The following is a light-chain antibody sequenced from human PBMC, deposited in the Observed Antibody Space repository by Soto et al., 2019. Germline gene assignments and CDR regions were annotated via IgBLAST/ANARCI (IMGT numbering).Light chain of an antibody. Sequence: EIVLTQSPGTLSLSPGEITTLSCIASQSVSSNFLDWYRQKPGQAPRLLIYGASSRATGIPDRFSGSGSGTDFTLTISRLEPEDFAVYYCQQYGISPRTFGQGTKVDIK. CDR1: QSVSSNF. J-gene: IGKJ1*01. CDR3: QQYGISPRT. CDR2: GAS. V-gene: IGKV3-20*01.